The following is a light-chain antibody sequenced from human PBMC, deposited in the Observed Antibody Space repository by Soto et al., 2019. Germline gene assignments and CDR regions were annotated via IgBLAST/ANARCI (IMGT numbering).Light chain of an antibody. CDR1: SSNVGTYDL. CDR2: EGT. Sequence: QSALTQPASVSASPGQSITISCTGTSSNVGTYDLVSWYQHHPDKAPKLIIYEGTKRPSGISSRFSGSKSDNTASLTISGLQAEDDADYYCCSFAVGAALVFGGGTKLTVL. CDR3: CSFAVGAALV. V-gene: IGLV2-23*01. J-gene: IGLJ2*01.